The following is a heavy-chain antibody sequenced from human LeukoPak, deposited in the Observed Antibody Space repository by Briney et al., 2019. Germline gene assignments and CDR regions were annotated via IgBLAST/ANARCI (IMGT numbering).Heavy chain of an antibody. CDR1: GGSISSGSYY. V-gene: IGHV4-61*09. Sequence: SQTLSLTCTVSGGSISSGSYYWSWIRQPAGKGLEWIGHIYSSGSINYNPTLKSRVTMSVDTSKNQFSLKLSSVTAADTAVYYCARGQYHLLYWYFDLWGRGTLVTVSS. CDR3: ARGQYHLLYWYFDL. D-gene: IGHD2-2*01. CDR2: IYSSGSI. J-gene: IGHJ2*01.